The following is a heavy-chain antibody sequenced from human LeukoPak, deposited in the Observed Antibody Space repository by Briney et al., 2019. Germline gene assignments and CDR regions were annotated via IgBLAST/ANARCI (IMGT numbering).Heavy chain of an antibody. D-gene: IGHD2-8*01. J-gene: IGHJ4*02. Sequence: SETLSLTCTVSGGSVSSGSYYWSWIWQPPGKGLEWIGYIYYSGSTNYNPSLKSRVTISVDTSKNQFSLKLSSVTAADTAVYYCARAHQYCTNGVCYGLDYWGQGTLVTVSS. CDR2: IYYSGST. V-gene: IGHV4-61*01. CDR3: ARAHQYCTNGVCYGLDY. CDR1: GGSVSSGSYY.